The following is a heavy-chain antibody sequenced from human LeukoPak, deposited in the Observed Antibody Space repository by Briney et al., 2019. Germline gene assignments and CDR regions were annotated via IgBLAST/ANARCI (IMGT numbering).Heavy chain of an antibody. J-gene: IGHJ4*02. CDR1: GYTFTGYY. CDR3: ASLDCGGDCYSGKN. Sequence: ASVKVSCKASGYTFTGYYMHWVRQAPGQGLEWMGWINPNSGGTNYAQKFQGRVTMTRDTSISTAYMELSRLRSDGTAVYYCASLDCGGDCYSGKNWGQGTLVTVSS. CDR2: INPNSGGT. D-gene: IGHD2-21*02. V-gene: IGHV1-2*02.